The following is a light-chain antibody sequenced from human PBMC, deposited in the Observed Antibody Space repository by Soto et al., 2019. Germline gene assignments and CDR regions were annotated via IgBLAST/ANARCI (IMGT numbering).Light chain of an antibody. CDR2: EGS. CDR3: CSYAGSSTLV. J-gene: IGLJ3*02. Sequence: QSALTQPASVSGSPGQSITISCTRTSSDVGSYKFVSWYQQHPGKAPKLMIYEGSKRPSGVSSRFSGSKSGNTASLTISGLQAEDEGDYHCCSYAGSSTLVFGGGTQLTVL. V-gene: IGLV2-23*01. CDR1: SSDVGSYKF.